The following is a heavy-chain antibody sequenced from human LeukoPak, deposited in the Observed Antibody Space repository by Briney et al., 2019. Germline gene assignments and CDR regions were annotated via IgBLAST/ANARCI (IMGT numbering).Heavy chain of an antibody. J-gene: IGHJ3*02. Sequence: GGSLRLSCVASGITFSNYTVSWVRQAPEKGLDWVSVISGSAHKIRYADSVKGRFTISRDNSENIVYLQMNNLRVEDTAVYYCARDILPSGSRAFDIWGQGTMVTVSS. CDR2: ISGSAHKI. V-gene: IGHV3-23*01. D-gene: IGHD3-10*01. CDR3: ARDILPSGSRAFDI. CDR1: GITFSNYT.